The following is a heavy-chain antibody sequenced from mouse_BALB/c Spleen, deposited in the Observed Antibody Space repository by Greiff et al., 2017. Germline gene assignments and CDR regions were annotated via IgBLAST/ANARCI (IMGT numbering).Heavy chain of an antibody. J-gene: IGHJ2*01. CDR2: IRSKSNNYAT. D-gene: IGHD4-1*01. Sequence: DVKLVESGGGLVQPKGSLKLSCAASGFTFNTYAMNWVRQAPGKGLEWVARIRSKSNNYATYYADSVKDRFTISRDDSQSMLYLQMNNLKTEDTAMYYCVRGTGTDYWGQGTTLTVSS. CDR3: VRGTGTDY. CDR1: GFTFNTYA. V-gene: IGHV10-1*02.